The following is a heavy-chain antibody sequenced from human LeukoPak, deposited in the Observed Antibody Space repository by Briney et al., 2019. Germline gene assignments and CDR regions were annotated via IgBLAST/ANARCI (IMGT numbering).Heavy chain of an antibody. CDR3: ARGSSIFDSGYYYGMDV. CDR2: INPSGGST. Sequence: ASVKVSCKASGYTLTSYYMHWVRQAPGQGLEWMGIINPSGGSTSYAQKFQGRVTMTRDTSTSTVYMELSSLRSEDTAVYYCARGSSIFDSGYYYGMDVWGKGTRSPSPQ. J-gene: IGHJ6*04. V-gene: IGHV1-46*01. D-gene: IGHD3-9*01. CDR1: GYTLTSYY.